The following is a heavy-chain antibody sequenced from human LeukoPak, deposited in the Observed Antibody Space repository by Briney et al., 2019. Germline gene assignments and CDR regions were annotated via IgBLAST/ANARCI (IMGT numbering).Heavy chain of an antibody. CDR1: GFTFSSYG. CDR3: ARDYASGSYPRIYFDY. V-gene: IGHV3-30*02. CDR2: IRYDGSNK. Sequence: GGSLRLSCAASGFTFSSYGTHWVRQAPGKGLEWVAFIRYDGSNKYYADSVKGRFTIPRDNSKNTLFLQMNSLRAEDTAVYYCARDYASGSYPRIYFDYWGQGTLVTVSS. J-gene: IGHJ4*02. D-gene: IGHD3-10*01.